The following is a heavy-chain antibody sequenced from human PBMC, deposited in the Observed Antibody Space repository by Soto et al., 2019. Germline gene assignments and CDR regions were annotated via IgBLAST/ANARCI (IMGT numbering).Heavy chain of an antibody. V-gene: IGHV3-74*01. J-gene: IGHJ5*02. CDR3: MRGRNQGKQTGYFAP. Sequence: GSLKLSSAASGFTFNNHLMNWVRQAPGKGLVWVARITSDGTNTIYADSVKGRFSVSRDNARNRLYLQMTGLRVEDTAIYFLMRGRNQGKQTGYFAPWGQGTRITVS. D-gene: IGHD5-18*01. CDR1: GFTFNNHL. CDR2: ITSDGTNT.